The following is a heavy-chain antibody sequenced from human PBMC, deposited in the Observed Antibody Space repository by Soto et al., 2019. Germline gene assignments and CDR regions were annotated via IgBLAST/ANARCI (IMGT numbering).Heavy chain of an antibody. Sequence: GGSLRLSCAASGFTFSSYSMNWVRQAPGKGLEWVSYISSSSSTIYYADSVKGRFTISRDNAKNSLYLQMNSLRAEDTAVYYCERTGHEGGVTRNLLRSYFDYWGQGTLVTVAS. CDR2: ISSSSSTI. CDR1: GFTFSSYS. D-gene: IGHD3-16*01. J-gene: IGHJ4*02. CDR3: ERTGHEGGVTRNLLRSYFDY. V-gene: IGHV3-48*01.